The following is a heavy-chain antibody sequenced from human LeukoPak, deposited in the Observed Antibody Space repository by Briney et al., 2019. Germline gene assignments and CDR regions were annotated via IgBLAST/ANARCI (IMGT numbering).Heavy chain of an antibody. V-gene: IGHV4-38-2*02. Sequence: SETLSLTCTVSGYSISSGYYWGWIRQPPGKGLEWIGSIYHSGSTYYNPPLKSRVTISVDTSKNQFSLKLSSVTAADTAVYYCARGEGYYDSSGYYELGAFDIWGQGTMVTVSS. CDR2: IYHSGST. CDR3: ARGEGYYDSSGYYELGAFDI. D-gene: IGHD3-22*01. CDR1: GYSISSGYY. J-gene: IGHJ3*02.